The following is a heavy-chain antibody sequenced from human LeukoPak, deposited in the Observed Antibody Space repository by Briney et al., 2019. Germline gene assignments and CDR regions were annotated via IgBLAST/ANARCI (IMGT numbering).Heavy chain of an antibody. CDR1: GFTVSSNY. Sequence: GGSLRLSCAASGFTVSSNYMSWVRQAPGKGLEWVSVIYSGGSTYYADSVEGRFTISRDNSKNTLHLQMNSLGPEDTAVYYCARDLAVAGTRTFDYWGQGTLVTVSS. J-gene: IGHJ4*02. CDR3: ARDLAVAGTRTFDY. V-gene: IGHV3-66*01. D-gene: IGHD6-19*01. CDR2: IYSGGST.